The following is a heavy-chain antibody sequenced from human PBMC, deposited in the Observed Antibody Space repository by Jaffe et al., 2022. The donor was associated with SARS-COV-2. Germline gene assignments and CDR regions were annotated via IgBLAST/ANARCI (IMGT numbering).Heavy chain of an antibody. Sequence: EVQLVESGGGLVKPGGSLRLSCAASGFTFSNAWMSWVRQAPGKGLEWVGRIKSKTDGGTTDYAAPVKGRFTISRDDSKNTLYLQMNSLKTEDTAVYYCTTHLLRYFDWSPPFDYWGQGTLVTVSS. D-gene: IGHD3-9*01. CDR1: GFTFSNAW. CDR3: TTHLLRYFDWSPPFDY. CDR2: IKSKTDGGTT. J-gene: IGHJ4*02. V-gene: IGHV3-15*01.